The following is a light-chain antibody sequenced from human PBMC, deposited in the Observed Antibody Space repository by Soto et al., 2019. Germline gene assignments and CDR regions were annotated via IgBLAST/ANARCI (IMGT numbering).Light chain of an antibody. J-gene: IGKJ5*01. CDR1: QSISSY. V-gene: IGKV1-39*01. Sequence: DIQMTHSPSSLSASVGDRVTITCRASQSISSYLNWYQQKPGKAPKLLIYAASSLQSGVPSRFSGSGSGTDFTLTISSLQREDFATYYCQQSYSTPITFGQGTRLEIK. CDR3: QQSYSTPIT. CDR2: AAS.